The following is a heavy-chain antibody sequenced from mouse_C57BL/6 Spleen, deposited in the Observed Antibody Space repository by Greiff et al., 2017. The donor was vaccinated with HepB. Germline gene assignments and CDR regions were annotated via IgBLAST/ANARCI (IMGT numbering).Heavy chain of an antibody. CDR2: ISDGGSYT. CDR3: ARDEYYGSPFYAMDY. V-gene: IGHV5-4*01. Sequence: EVKLMESGGGLVKPGGSLKLSCAASGFTFSSYAMSWVRQTPEKRLEWVATISDGGSYTYYPDNVKGRFTISRDNAKNNLYLQMSHLKSEDTAMYYCARDEYYGSPFYAMDYWGQGTSVTVSS. D-gene: IGHD1-1*01. J-gene: IGHJ4*01. CDR1: GFTFSSYA.